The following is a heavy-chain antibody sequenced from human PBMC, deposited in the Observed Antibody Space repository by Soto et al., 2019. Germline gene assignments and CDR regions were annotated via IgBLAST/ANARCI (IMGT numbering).Heavy chain of an antibody. J-gene: IGHJ6*02. V-gene: IGHV5-10-1*01. CDR1: GYSFTSYW. D-gene: IGHD1-26*01. CDR3: ARRGAPWDYYYGMDV. Sequence: GESLKISCKGSGYSFTSYWISWVRQMPGKGLEWMGRIDPSDSYTNYSPSFQGHVTISADKSISTAHLQWSSLKASDTAMYYCARRGAPWDYYYGMDVWGQGTTVTVSS. CDR2: IDPSDSYT.